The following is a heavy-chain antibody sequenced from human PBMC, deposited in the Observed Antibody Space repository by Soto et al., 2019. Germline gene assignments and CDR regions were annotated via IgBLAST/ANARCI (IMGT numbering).Heavy chain of an antibody. CDR1: GFSLSTSGMC. CDR2: IDWDDDK. V-gene: IGHV2-70*01. J-gene: IGHJ6*02. D-gene: IGHD2-15*01. Sequence: SGPTLVNPTQILTLTCTFSGFSLSTSGMCVSWIRQPPGKALEWLALIDWDDDKYYSTSLKTRLTISKETSKNQVVLTMTNMDPVDTATYYFARISSTGHSGYYYYGMDVWGQGTTVTSP. CDR3: ARISSTGHSGYYYYGMDV.